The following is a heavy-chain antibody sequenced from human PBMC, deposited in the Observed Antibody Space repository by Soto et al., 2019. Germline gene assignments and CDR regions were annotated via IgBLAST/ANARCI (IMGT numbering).Heavy chain of an antibody. J-gene: IGHJ5*02. CDR2: ITSRGAI. Sequence: GGSLRLSCEASGFTFSSYNMNWVRQAPGKGLEWISSITSRGAIYYADSVKGRFTISRDNARNSLYLQMNSLRDEDTAVYYCARKGQMVRGVVMNEWFAPGGPGTLITXS. V-gene: IGHV3-48*02. D-gene: IGHD3-10*01. CDR3: ARKGQMVRGVVMNEWFAP. CDR1: GFTFSSYN.